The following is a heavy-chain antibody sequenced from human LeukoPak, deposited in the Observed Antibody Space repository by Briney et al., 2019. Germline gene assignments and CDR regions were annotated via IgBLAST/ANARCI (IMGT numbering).Heavy chain of an antibody. Sequence: PGGSLRLSCAASGFTFSSYGMHWVRQAPGKGLEWVAVIWYDGSNKYYADSVKGRFTISRDNSKNTLCLQMNSLRAEDTAVYYCARDSGTGYSSSWYGYYYMDVWGKGTTVTVSS. D-gene: IGHD6-13*01. CDR3: ARDSGTGYSSSWYGYYYMDV. CDR1: GFTFSSYG. V-gene: IGHV3-33*01. J-gene: IGHJ6*03. CDR2: IWYDGSNK.